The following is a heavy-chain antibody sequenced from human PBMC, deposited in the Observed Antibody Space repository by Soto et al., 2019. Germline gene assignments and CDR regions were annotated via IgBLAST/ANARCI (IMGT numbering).Heavy chain of an antibody. CDR3: AIDRQYYYDSSGRWFDP. D-gene: IGHD3-22*01. J-gene: IGHJ5*02. Sequence: QVQLVQSGAEVKKPGSSVKVSCKASGGTLSSYAIIWVRQAPGQGLEWMGGVIPISGTTNYAQKFQDRVTIMADESTGTAYMELSSLRSDDTAVYYCAIDRQYYYDSSGRWFDPWGQGTLVTVSS. CDR2: VIPISGTT. V-gene: IGHV1-69*01. CDR1: GGTLSSYA.